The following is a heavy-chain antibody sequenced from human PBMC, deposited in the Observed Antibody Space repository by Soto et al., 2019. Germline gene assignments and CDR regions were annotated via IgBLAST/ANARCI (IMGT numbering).Heavy chain of an antibody. J-gene: IGHJ6*02. D-gene: IGHD2-21*02. CDR1: GFSFGDYA. Sequence: EVQLVESGGGLVQPGRSLRLSCAASGFSFGDYAMHWVRQAPGKGLEWVSGISWKSGSIGYADSVKGRFTISRDNAKNSLYLHMNSLRAEDTALYGCAKSTEGTANGLDDWGQGTTVTFA. CDR2: ISWKSGSI. CDR3: AKSTEGTANGLDD. V-gene: IGHV3-9*01.